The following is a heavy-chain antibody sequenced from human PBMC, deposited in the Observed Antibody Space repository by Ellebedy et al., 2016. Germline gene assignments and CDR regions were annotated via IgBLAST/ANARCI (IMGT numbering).Heavy chain of an antibody. V-gene: IGHV3-20*03. CDR3: ARGGEGSARYYAG. Sequence: GGSLRLXXAASGFTVSSNYMSWVRQAPGKGLEWVSGINWNGGSTGYADSVKGRFTISRDNAKNSLYLQMNSLRAEDTAVYYCARGGEGSARYYAGWGQGTTVTVSS. CDR1: GFTVSSNY. CDR2: INWNGGST. D-gene: IGHD4-23*01. J-gene: IGHJ6*02.